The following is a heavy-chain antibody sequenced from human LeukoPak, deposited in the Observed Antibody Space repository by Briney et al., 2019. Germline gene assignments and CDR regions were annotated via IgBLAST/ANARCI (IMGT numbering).Heavy chain of an antibody. CDR3: AELGITMIGGV. J-gene: IGHJ6*04. CDR1: GFTFNSYE. CDR2: ISSSGSTI. D-gene: IGHD3-10*02. V-gene: IGHV3-48*03. Sequence: GGSLRLPCAASGFTFNSYEMNWVRQAPGKGLEWVSYISSSGSTIYYADSVKGRFTISRDNAKNSLYLQMNSLRAEDTAVYYCAELGITMIGGVWGKGTTVTISS.